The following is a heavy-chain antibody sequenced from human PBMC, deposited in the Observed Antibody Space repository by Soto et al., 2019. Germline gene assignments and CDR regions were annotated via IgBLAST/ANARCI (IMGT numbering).Heavy chain of an antibody. D-gene: IGHD2-21*02. CDR2: INPSVGST. CDR1: GYVFTSSF. Sequence: GASVKVSCKASGYVFTSSFIHWVRQAPGEGLEWMGMINPSVGSTAYAHKFQGGIGVTRDMSAATVYMDLSSLRSADSAIHYCAREVNTVIMPGDTEDYSGLDVWGQGTTVTVSS. CDR3: AREVNTVIMPGDTEDYSGLDV. V-gene: IGHV1-46*01. J-gene: IGHJ6*02.